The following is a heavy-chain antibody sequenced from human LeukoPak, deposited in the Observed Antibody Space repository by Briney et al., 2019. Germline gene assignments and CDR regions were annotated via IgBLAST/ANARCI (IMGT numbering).Heavy chain of an antibody. J-gene: IGHJ6*02. CDR1: GFSFSSYD. Sequence: PGGSLRLSCAASGFSFSSYDMHWVRQATGKALEWVSAIGTAGDTHYLGSVKGRFTISRENAKNSLYPQMNSLRVGDTAVYYCVRDPSGWGMDVWGQGTTVTVSS. CDR3: VRDPSGWGMDV. V-gene: IGHV3-13*01. D-gene: IGHD6-19*01. CDR2: IGTAGDT.